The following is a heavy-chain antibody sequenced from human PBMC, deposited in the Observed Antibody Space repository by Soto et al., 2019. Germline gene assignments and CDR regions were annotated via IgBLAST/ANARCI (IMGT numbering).Heavy chain of an antibody. CDR1: GGTFSSYA. V-gene: IGHV1-69*13. J-gene: IGHJ5*02. CDR3: ARGDRVGANPLFDP. CDR2: IIPIFGTA. D-gene: IGHD1-26*01. Sequence: SVKVSCKASGGTFSSYAISWVRQAPGQGLEWMGGIIPIFGTANYAQKFQGRVTITADESTSTAYMELSSLRSEDTAVYYCARGDRVGANPLFDPWGQGALVTVSS.